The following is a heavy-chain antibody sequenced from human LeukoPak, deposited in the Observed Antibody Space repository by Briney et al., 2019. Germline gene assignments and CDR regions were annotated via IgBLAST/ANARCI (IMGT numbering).Heavy chain of an antibody. CDR2: IYSGGST. D-gene: IGHD2-2*02. CDR1: GFTVSSNY. J-gene: IGHJ6*02. CDR3: ASDGALVVPAAISGTYYYYGMDV. V-gene: IGHV3-66*01. Sequence: GGSLRLSCAASGFTVSSNYMSWVRQAPGKGLEWVSVIYSGGSTYYADSVKGRFTISRDNSKITLYLQMNSLRAEDTAVYYCASDGALVVPAAISGTYYYYGMDVWGQGTTVTVSS.